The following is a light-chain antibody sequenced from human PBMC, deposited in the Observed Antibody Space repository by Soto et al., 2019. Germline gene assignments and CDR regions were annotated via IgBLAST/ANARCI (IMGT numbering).Light chain of an antibody. CDR2: GAS. J-gene: IGKJ5*01. V-gene: IGKV3-20*01. CDR1: QSVSSNY. CDR3: QQYGSF. Sequence: EIVLTQSPATLSLSPGERAALSCGASQSVSSNYLAWYQQKPGQAPRLLIYGASNRATGIPARFSGSGSGTEFALTISSLQSEDFAVYYCQQYGSFFGQGTRLEIK.